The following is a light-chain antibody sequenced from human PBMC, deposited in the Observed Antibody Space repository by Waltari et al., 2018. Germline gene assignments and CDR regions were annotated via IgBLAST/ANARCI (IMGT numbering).Light chain of an antibody. J-gene: IGLJ3*02. CDR3: QSYDSSLFGV. CDR1: TSNIGADYG. V-gene: IGLV1-40*01. Sequence: QPVLTQPPSVSGDPGQRVTISCTRSTSNIGADYGVNWYQQLPGTDATLLIIDNHNLPSGVPDRVSSSRSVTSASLAISWLQAEDEADYYCQSYDSSLFGVFGGGTKLTVL. CDR2: DNH.